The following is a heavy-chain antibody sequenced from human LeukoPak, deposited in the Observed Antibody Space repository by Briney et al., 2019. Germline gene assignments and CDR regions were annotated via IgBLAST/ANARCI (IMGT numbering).Heavy chain of an antibody. D-gene: IGHD3-16*01. V-gene: IGHV4-61*10. Sequence: SETLSLTCSVSGGSIYSGTYYWSWIRQPAGKGLEWIGYIYYSGSTNYNPSLKSRVTISVDTSKNQFSLKLSSVTAADTAVYYCARDLGGLYDAFDIWGQGTMVTVSS. CDR2: IYYSGST. CDR1: GGSIYSGTYY. J-gene: IGHJ3*02. CDR3: ARDLGGLYDAFDI.